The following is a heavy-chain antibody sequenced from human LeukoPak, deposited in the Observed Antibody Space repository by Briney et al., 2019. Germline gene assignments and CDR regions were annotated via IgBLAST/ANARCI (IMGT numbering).Heavy chain of an antibody. CDR3: ARDPYDYVWGSYRIHYYFDY. V-gene: IGHV1-69*13. D-gene: IGHD3-16*02. CDR2: IIPIFGTA. Sequence: GASVKVSCKASGGTLSSYAISWVRQAPGQGLEWMGGIIPIFGTANYAQKFQGRVTITADESTSTAYMELSSLRSEDTAVYYCARDPYDYVWGSYRIHYYFDYWGQGTLVTVSS. J-gene: IGHJ4*02. CDR1: GGTLSSYA.